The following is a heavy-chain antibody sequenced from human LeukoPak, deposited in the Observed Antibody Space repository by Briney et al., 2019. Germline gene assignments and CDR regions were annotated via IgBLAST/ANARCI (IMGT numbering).Heavy chain of an antibody. Sequence: GGSLRLSCAASGFTFSSYAMSWVRQAPGKGLEWVGFIRSKTYAGTTEYAASAKGRFTISRDDSKSTAYLQMNSLKTEDTAVYYCTRDSDSSGYYLGWGQGTLVTVSS. D-gene: IGHD3-22*01. V-gene: IGHV3-49*04. CDR3: TRDSDSSGYYLG. CDR2: IRSKTYAGTT. CDR1: GFTFSSYA. J-gene: IGHJ4*02.